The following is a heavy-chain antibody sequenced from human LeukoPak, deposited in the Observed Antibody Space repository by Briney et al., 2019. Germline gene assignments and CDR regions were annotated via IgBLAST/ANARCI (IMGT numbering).Heavy chain of an antibody. CDR3: AKDIAVAEFDP. CDR2: ISGSGGSP. CDR1: GLTFSSEA. D-gene: IGHD6-19*01. J-gene: IGHJ5*02. Sequence: VGYLRLACAAAGLTFSSEAISWVRQAPWKGLEWGSAISGSGGSPYYADSVKGRFTISRDNSKNTLYLQMNSLRAEDTAVYYCAKDIAVAEFDPWGQGTLVTVSS. V-gene: IGHV3-23*01.